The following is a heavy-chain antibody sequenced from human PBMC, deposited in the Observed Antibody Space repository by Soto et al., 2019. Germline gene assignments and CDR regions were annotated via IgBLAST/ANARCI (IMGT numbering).Heavy chain of an antibody. J-gene: IGHJ4*02. CDR2: IIPIFGTA. D-gene: IGHD3-3*01. Sequence: ASVKVSCKASGGTLSSYAISWVRQAPGQGLEWMGGIIPIFGTANYAQKFQGRVTITADESTSTAYIELSSLRSEDTAVYYCASGPRGVFGVVWGQGTLVTVSS. CDR3: ASGPRGVFGVV. V-gene: IGHV1-69*13. CDR1: GGTLSSYA.